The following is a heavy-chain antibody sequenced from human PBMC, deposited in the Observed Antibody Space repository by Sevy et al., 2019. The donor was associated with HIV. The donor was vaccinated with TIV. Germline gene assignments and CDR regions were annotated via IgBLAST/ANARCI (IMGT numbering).Heavy chain of an antibody. J-gene: IGHJ4*02. D-gene: IGHD6-6*01. CDR3: ARSGGAAHPGAFDY. V-gene: IGHV4-34*01. CDR1: GGSFSGYY. CDR2: INHSGST. Sequence: SETLSLTCAVYGGSFSGYYWSWIRQPPGKGLEWIGEINHSGSTNYNPSLKSRVTISVDTSKNQFSLKLSSVTAADTAVYYCARSGGAAHPGAFDYWGQGTLVTVSS.